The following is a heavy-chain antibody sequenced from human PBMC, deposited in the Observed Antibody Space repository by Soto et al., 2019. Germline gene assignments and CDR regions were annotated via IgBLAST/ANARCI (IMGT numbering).Heavy chain of an antibody. CDR3: AREENCSDGICYSEYFQR. CDR1: GYIFTAYS. V-gene: IGHV1-46*01. J-gene: IGHJ1*01. Sequence: ASVKVSCKASGYIFTAYSMHWVRQAPGQGLEWMGVVNPSDGSTNYAQKFQGRITMTRDTSTSTVYMDLSSLTSEDTAVYYCAREENCSDGICYSEYFQRWGQGTLVTVSS. CDR2: VNPSDGST. D-gene: IGHD2-15*01.